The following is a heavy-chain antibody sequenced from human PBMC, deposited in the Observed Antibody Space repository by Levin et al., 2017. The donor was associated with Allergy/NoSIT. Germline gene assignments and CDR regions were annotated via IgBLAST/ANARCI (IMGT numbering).Heavy chain of an antibody. D-gene: IGHD6-13*01. Sequence: SQTLSLTCTVSGGSISSYYWSWIRQPPGKGLEWIGYIYYSGSTNYNPSLKSRVTISVDTSKNQFSLKLSSVTAADTAVYYCASGRRRIAAAGHFDYWGQGTLVTVSS. CDR3: ASGRRRIAAAGHFDY. V-gene: IGHV4-59*01. J-gene: IGHJ4*02. CDR1: GGSISSYY. CDR2: IYYSGST.